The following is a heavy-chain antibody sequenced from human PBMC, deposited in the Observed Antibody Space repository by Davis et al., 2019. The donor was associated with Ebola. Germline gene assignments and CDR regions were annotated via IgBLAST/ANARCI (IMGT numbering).Heavy chain of an antibody. V-gene: IGHV4-31*03. J-gene: IGHJ6*02. D-gene: IGHD3-9*01. CDR2: IYYSGST. CDR3: ARGPRYFDWLLGFDYYYGMDV. Sequence: SETLSLTCTVSGGSISSGGYYWSWIRQHPGKGLEWIGYIYYSGSTYYNPSLKSRVTISEDTSKNQFSLKLSSVTAADTAVYYCARGPRYFDWLLGFDYYYGMDVWGQGTTVTVSS. CDR1: GGSISSGGYY.